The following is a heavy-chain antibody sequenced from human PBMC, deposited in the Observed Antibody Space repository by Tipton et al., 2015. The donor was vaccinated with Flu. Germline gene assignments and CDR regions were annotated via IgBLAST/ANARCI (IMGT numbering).Heavy chain of an antibody. CDR2: IYTSGRT. CDR3: ARVGRELHNAFDI. J-gene: IGHJ3*02. V-gene: IGHV4-61*02. Sequence: TLSLTCTVSGGSISSGSYYWSWIRQPAGKGLEWIGRIYTSGRTNYNPSLKSRVTISVDTSKNQFSLKLSSVTAADTAVYYCARVGRELHNAFDIWGQGTMVTVSS. D-gene: IGHD1-26*01. CDR1: GGSISSGSYY.